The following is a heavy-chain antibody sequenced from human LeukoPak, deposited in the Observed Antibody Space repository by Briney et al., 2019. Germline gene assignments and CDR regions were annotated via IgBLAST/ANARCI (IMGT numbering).Heavy chain of an antibody. Sequence: SETLSLTCAVYGGPFSGYYWSWIRQPPGKGLEWIGEINHSGSTNYNPSLKSRVTISVDTSKNQFSLKLSSVTAADTAVYYCARRDTAQTRLFDYWGQGTLVTVSS. CDR2: INHSGST. CDR3: ARRDTAQTRLFDY. CDR1: GGPFSGYY. D-gene: IGHD5-18*01. V-gene: IGHV4-34*01. J-gene: IGHJ4*02.